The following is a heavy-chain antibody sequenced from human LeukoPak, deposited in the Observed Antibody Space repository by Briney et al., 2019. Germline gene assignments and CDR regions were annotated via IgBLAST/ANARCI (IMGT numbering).Heavy chain of an antibody. CDR3: ARATVLRFLEWLPPGWFDP. D-gene: IGHD3-3*01. CDR1: GYTFTGYY. CDR2: INPNSGGT. V-gene: IGHV1-2*06. Sequence: ASVKVSCKASGYTFTGYYMHWVRQAPGQGLEWMGRINPNSGGTNYAQKFQGRVIMTRDTSISTAYMELSRLRSDDTAVYYCARATVLRFLEWLPPGWFDPWGQGTLVTVSS. J-gene: IGHJ5*02.